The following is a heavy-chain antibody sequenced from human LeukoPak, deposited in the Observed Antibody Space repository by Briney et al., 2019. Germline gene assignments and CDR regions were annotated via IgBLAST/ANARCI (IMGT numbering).Heavy chain of an antibody. CDR3: ARSRCSGGSCYPNWFDP. Sequence: PSGTLSLTCAVSGGSISSSNWWSWVRQPPGKGLEWIGEIYHSGSTNYSPSLKSRVTMSVDKSKNHFSLTLYSVTAADTAVYYCARSRCSGGSCYPNWFDPWGQGTLVTVSS. CDR1: GGSISSSNW. V-gene: IGHV4-4*02. CDR2: IYHSGST. D-gene: IGHD2-15*01. J-gene: IGHJ5*02.